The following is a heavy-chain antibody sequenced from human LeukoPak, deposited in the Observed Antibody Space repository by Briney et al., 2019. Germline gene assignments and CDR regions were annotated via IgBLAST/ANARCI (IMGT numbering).Heavy chain of an antibody. V-gene: IGHV5-51*01. CDR2: IYPGDSDT. CDR3: ARLKPGFDSSGYYLFDY. CDR1: GYSFTSYW. J-gene: IGHJ4*02. D-gene: IGHD3-22*01. Sequence: GESLKISCKGSGYSFTSYWIGWVRQMPGKSLEWMGIIYPGDSDTRYSPSFQGQVTISADNSISTAYLQWSSLKASDTAMYYFARLKPGFDSSGYYLFDYWGQGTLVTVSS.